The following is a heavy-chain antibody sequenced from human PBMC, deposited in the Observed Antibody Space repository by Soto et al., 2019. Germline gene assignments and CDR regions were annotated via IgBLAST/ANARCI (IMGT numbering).Heavy chain of an antibody. Sequence: QVQLVQSGAEVKKPGASVKVSCKASGYTFSSHDINWVRQATGQGLEWMGWMNPNSGNTGYAQKFQGRVTMTRNTSISTAYLELSSLRSEDMAVYYCVSYVRSYYNGMVVWGQGTTVTVSS. V-gene: IGHV1-8*01. CDR1: GYTFSSHD. J-gene: IGHJ6*02. D-gene: IGHD3-16*01. CDR3: VSYVRSYYNGMVV. CDR2: MNPNSGNT.